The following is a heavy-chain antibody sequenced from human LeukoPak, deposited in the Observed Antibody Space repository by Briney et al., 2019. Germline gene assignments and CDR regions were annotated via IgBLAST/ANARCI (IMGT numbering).Heavy chain of an antibody. CDR1: GFTVSSNA. CDR2: MYSDNT. Sequence: GGSLRLSCTVSGFTVSSNAMSWVRQARGKGLEWVSFMYSDNTHYSDSVKGRFTISRDNSKNTLYLQMNSLRAEDTAVYYCARDILSRGHFDYWGQGTLVTVSS. J-gene: IGHJ4*02. CDR3: ARDILSRGHFDY. V-gene: IGHV3-66*03.